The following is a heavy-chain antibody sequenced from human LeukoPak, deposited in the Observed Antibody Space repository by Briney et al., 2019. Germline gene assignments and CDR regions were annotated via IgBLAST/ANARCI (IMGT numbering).Heavy chain of an antibody. J-gene: IGHJ4*02. D-gene: IGHD2-15*01. CDR2: ISGSGAST. Sequence: GGSLRLSCLTSGFTLSTNAMSWVRQAPGKGLEWISGISGSGASTYYADSVKGRFTISRDDSRNTLYLQMNSLRGDDTAVYYCAKDVGKGESRHFFDYWGQGTLVTVSS. V-gene: IGHV3-23*01. CDR1: GFTLSTNA. CDR3: AKDVGKGESRHFFDY.